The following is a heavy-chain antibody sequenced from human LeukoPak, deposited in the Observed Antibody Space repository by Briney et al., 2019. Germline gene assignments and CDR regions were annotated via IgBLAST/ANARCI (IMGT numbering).Heavy chain of an antibody. CDR3: AKGMRGSGTYYKDSYDY. D-gene: IGHD3-10*01. V-gene: IGHV3-23*01. CDR2: ISGSGGKT. CDR1: GFTFSSYA. J-gene: IGHJ4*02. Sequence: GGSLRLSCAASGFTFSSYAMSWVRQAPGKGLEWGSGISGSGGKTYYADSVKGRFTISRDNFKNTLYLQMNSLRAEDTAVYYCAKGMRGSGTYYKDSYDYWGQGTLVTVSS.